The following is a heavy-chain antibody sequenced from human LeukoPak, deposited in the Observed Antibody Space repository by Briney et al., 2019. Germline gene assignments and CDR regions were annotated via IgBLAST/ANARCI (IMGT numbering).Heavy chain of an antibody. D-gene: IGHD3-10*01. V-gene: IGHV3-23*01. CDR1: GFTFSNYG. CDR3: AKDRGIISDH. Sequence: GGTLRLSCAASGFTFSNYGMSWVRQAPGKGLEWVSSISGSGDSTYYADSVKGRFTISRDNSKNTLYLQMNSLRAEDTAVYYCAKDRGIISDHWGQGTLVTVSS. CDR2: ISGSGDST. J-gene: IGHJ4*02.